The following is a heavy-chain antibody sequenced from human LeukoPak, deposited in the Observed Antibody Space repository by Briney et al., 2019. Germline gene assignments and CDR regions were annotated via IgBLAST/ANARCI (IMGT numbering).Heavy chain of an antibody. CDR1: GGSISSSSYY. J-gene: IGHJ5*02. D-gene: IGHD3-10*01. CDR2: IYYSGST. Sequence: SETLSLTCTVSGGSISSSSYYWGWIRQPPGKGLEWIGSIYYSGSTYYNPSLKSRVTISVDTSKNQFSLKLSSVTAADTAVYYCARHFLWFGGLTNWFDPWGQGTLVTVSS. CDR3: ARHFLWFGGLTNWFDP. V-gene: IGHV4-39*01.